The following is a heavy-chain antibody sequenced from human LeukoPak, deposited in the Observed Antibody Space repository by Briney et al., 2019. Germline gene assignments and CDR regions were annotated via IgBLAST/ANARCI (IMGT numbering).Heavy chain of an antibody. D-gene: IGHD3-10*01. J-gene: IGHJ4*02. CDR1: GFTFSTYW. V-gene: IGHV3-7*01. CDR2: IKKDGSEE. CDR3: SEGGSQSYF. Sequence: GGSLRLSCAASGFTFSTYWMTWVRQAPGKGLEWVANIKKDGSEEQYVDSVKGRFTISRDNAKNSLYLQMNSLRAEDTAVYCCSEGGSQSYFWGQGTLVTVSS.